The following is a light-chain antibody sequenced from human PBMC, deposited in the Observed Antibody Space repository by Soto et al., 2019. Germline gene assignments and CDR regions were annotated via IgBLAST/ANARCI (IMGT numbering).Light chain of an antibody. Sequence: QSVLTQPASVSGSPGQSITISCTGTSSDVGGYNYVSWYQQHPGKAPKLIIYDVSNWPSGVSYRFSGSKSGNTASLTISGLQAEDEADYYCSSYTSSSTLFVFGTGTKLTVL. V-gene: IGLV2-14*01. CDR1: SSDVGGYNY. CDR3: SSYTSSSTLFV. CDR2: DVS. J-gene: IGLJ1*01.